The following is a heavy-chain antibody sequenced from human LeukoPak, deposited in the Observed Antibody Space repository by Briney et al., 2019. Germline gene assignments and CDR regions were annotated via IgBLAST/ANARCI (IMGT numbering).Heavy chain of an antibody. V-gene: IGHV1-69*05. CDR3: ATESSSYDFDY. J-gene: IGHJ4*02. Sequence: SVKVSCKASGYTFTSYGISWVRQAPGQGLEWMGGIIPIFGTANYAQKFQGRVTITTDESTSTAYMELSSLRSEDTAVYYCATESSSYDFDYWGQGTLVTVSS. CDR2: IIPIFGTA. D-gene: IGHD6-6*01. CDR1: GYTFTSYG.